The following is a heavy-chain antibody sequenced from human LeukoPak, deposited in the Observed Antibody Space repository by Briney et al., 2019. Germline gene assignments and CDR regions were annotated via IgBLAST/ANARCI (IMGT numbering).Heavy chain of an antibody. Sequence: PSETLSLTCTVSGGSISSYYWSWIRQPPGKGLEWVGYIYYSGSTSYNPSLKSRVTISVDTSKNQFSLRLSSVTAADTAVYYCARGAGGWLGPFDYWGQGTLVTVSS. CDR2: IYYSGST. J-gene: IGHJ4*02. CDR1: GGSISSYY. V-gene: IGHV4-59*01. D-gene: IGHD6-19*01. CDR3: ARGAGGWLGPFDY.